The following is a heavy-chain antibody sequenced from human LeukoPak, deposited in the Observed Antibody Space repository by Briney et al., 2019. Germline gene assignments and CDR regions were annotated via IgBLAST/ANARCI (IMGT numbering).Heavy chain of an antibody. V-gene: IGHV1-2*02. D-gene: IGHD2-15*01. CDR3: ATVGCSGGSCYFEWPEENWFDP. J-gene: IGHJ5*02. CDR2: INPNSGGT. Sequence: GASVKVSCKASGYTFTGYYMHWVRQAPGQGLEWMGWINPNSGGTNYAQKFQGRVTMTEDTSTDTAYMELSSLRSEDTAVYYCATVGCSGGSCYFEWPEENWFDPWGQGTLVTVSS. CDR1: GYTFTGYY.